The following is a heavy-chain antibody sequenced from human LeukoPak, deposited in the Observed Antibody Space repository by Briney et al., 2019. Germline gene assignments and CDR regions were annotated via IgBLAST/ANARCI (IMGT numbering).Heavy chain of an antibody. Sequence: GGSLRLSCAASGFTVSSNYMSWIRQAPGKGLEWVSVIYTGGSTYYADSVKGRFTISRDNSKNTLYLQMNSLRAEDTAVYYCAKGGIVGAILKYYFDYWGQGTLVTVSS. J-gene: IGHJ4*02. V-gene: IGHV3-53*01. CDR2: IYTGGST. CDR3: AKGGIVGAILKYYFDY. D-gene: IGHD1-26*01. CDR1: GFTVSSNY.